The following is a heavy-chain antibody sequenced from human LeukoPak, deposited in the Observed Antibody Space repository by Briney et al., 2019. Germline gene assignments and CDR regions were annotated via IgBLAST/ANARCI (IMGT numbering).Heavy chain of an antibody. Sequence: GGSLRLSCAASAFTFSSYWMSWVRQAPGKGLEWVANIKQDGSEKYYVDSVKGRFTIPRDNAKNSLYLQMNSLRAEDTAVYYCAREAVAGTYYFDYWGQGTLVTVSS. CDR3: AREAVAGTYYFDY. V-gene: IGHV3-7*03. J-gene: IGHJ4*02. CDR2: IKQDGSEK. CDR1: AFTFSSYW. D-gene: IGHD6-19*01.